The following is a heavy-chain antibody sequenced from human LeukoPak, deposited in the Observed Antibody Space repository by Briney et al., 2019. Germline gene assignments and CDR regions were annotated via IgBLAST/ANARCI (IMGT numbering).Heavy chain of an antibody. CDR2: INHSGST. CDR3: ARESYGFVFDY. D-gene: IGHD3-10*01. V-gene: IGHV4-34*01. Sequence: PSETLSLTCAVYGESFNNYYWTWIRQSPGKGLEWIGEINHSGSTNYYPSLKSRVTISVDTSKNQFSLKLSSVTAADTAVYYCARESYGFVFDYWGQGTLVTVSS. CDR1: GESFNNYY. J-gene: IGHJ4*02.